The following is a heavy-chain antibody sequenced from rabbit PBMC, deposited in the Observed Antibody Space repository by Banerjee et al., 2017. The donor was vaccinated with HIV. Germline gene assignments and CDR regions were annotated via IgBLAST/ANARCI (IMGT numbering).Heavy chain of an antibody. J-gene: IGHJ4*01. CDR2: INTISGDT. Sequence: QSLEESGGDLVKPGASLTLTCKTSGFTLINYWICWVRQAQGKGLEWIACINTISGDTVYATWAKGRSTITKASWTTMTQQMTRLTAADTASYFCARDLAGVIGWNLNLWGQGTLVTVS. CDR1: GFTLINYW. CDR3: ARDLAGVIGWNLNL. V-gene: IGHV1S40*01. D-gene: IGHD4-1*01.